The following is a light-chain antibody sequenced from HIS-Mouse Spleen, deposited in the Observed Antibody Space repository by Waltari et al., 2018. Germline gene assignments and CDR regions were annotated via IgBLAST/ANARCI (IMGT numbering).Light chain of an antibody. J-gene: IGKJ1*01. V-gene: IGKV1-5*03. Sequence: DIQMTQSPSTLSASVGDRVTITCRASQSISSWLAWYLQKPGKAPKLLIYKASSLESGVPSRFSGSGSGTEFTLTISSMQSEDFAVYYCQQYNNWPRTFGQGTKVEIK. CDR3: QQYNNWPRT. CDR2: KAS. CDR1: QSISSW.